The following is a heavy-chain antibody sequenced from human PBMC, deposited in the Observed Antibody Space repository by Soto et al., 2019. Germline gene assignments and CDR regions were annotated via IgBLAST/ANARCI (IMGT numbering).Heavy chain of an antibody. V-gene: IGHV3-23*01. J-gene: IGHJ4*02. CDR3: ASPGIAVAGTPNFDY. CDR1: GFTFSNYW. CDR2: ISGSGGST. Sequence: GGSLRLSCAASGFTFSNYWTSWVRQAPGKGLEWVSAISGSGGSTYYADSVKGRFTISRDNSKNTLYLQMNSLRAEDTAVYYCASPGIAVAGTPNFDYWGQGTLVTVSS. D-gene: IGHD6-19*01.